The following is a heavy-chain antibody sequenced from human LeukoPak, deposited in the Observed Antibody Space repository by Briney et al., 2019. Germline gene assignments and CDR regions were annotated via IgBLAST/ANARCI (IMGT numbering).Heavy chain of an antibody. CDR3: AGAAY. CDR2: INQDGSQK. CDR1: GFTFSSQW. V-gene: IGHV3-7*04. J-gene: IGHJ4*02. Sequence: GGSDRLSCAGSGFTFSSQWMSWVRQAPGKGLEWVANINQDGSQKYYVDSVKGRFTISRDNAKNSLYLQMTSLRAEDTAVYYCAGAAYWGQGTLVSVSS.